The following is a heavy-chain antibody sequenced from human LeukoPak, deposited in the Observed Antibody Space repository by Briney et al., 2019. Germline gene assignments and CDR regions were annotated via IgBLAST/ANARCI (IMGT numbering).Heavy chain of an antibody. J-gene: IGHJ4*02. V-gene: IGHV3-30*04. CDR3: ARDSDRRTIWGSYRY. CDR2: ISYDGSNK. Sequence: PGGSLRLSCAASGFTFSSYAMHWVRQAPGKGLEWVAVISYDGSNKYYADSVKGRFTISRDNSKNTLYLQMNSLRAEDTAVYYCARDSDRRTIWGSYRYWGQGTLVTVSS. CDR1: GFTFSSYA. D-gene: IGHD3-16*02.